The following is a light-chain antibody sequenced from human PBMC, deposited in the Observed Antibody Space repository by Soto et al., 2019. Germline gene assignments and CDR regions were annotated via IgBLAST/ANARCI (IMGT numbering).Light chain of an antibody. CDR3: HCHNSNTPAFT. V-gene: IGKV1-9*01. Sequence: DIQLTQSPSFLSASVGDRVTITCRASQGIRNCLAWYQQKLGKATKLLIYAASTLESGVALRFSVSGSGTEPALTLSIRQLQHFETYNCHCHNSNTPAFTFGEGTKLEI. CDR1: QGIRNC. CDR2: AAS. J-gene: IGKJ4*01.